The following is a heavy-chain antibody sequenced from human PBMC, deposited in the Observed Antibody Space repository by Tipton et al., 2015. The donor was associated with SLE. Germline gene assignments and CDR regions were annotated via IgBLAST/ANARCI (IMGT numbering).Heavy chain of an antibody. Sequence: TLSLTCTVSGGSLNNHSCSWIRQSAGRGLEWIGRVSPSGGTNYNPSLKSRVTMSVDTSRNQFSLNLSSLTAADTAVYFCARDKWGEYTASTGYFWSFDPWGQGIPVTVSS. D-gene: IGHD3-9*01. CDR2: VSPSGGT. CDR1: GGSLNNHS. V-gene: IGHV4-4*07. CDR3: ARDKWGEYTASTGYFWSFDP. J-gene: IGHJ5*02.